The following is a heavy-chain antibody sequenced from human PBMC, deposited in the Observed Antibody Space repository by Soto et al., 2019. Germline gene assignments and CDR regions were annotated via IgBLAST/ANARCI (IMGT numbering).Heavy chain of an antibody. J-gene: IGHJ4*02. Sequence: SRRLSCAASGFTVSSYAMHWVRQAPGKGLEWVAVISYDGSNKYYADSVKGRFTISRDNSKNTLYLQMNSLRAEDTAVYYCARNSFYYDSSGYKDYWGQGTRGTVS. CDR3: ARNSFYYDSSGYKDY. CDR2: ISYDGSNK. CDR1: GFTVSSYA. V-gene: IGHV3-30-3*01. D-gene: IGHD3-22*01.